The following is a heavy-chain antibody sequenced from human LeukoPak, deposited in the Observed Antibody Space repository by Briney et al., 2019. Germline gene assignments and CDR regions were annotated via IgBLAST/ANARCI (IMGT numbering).Heavy chain of an antibody. Sequence: PGGSLRLSCAASGFTFSSFWMHWVRQAPGKGLVWVSRIKSDGSSTTYADSVKGRFTISRDNAKNTLYLQMNSLRVEDTAMYYCSNGIYDKSYWGQGTLVTVSS. V-gene: IGHV3-74*01. J-gene: IGHJ4*02. CDR1: GFTFSSFW. CDR2: IKSDGSST. CDR3: SNGIYDKSY. D-gene: IGHD2-8*01.